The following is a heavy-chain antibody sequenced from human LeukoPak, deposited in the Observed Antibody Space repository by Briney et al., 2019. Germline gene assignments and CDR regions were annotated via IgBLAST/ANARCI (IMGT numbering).Heavy chain of an antibody. V-gene: IGHV1-24*01. J-gene: IGHJ4*02. D-gene: IGHD6-13*01. CDR1: GYTLTELS. CDR2: FDPEDGET. Sequence: ASVKVSCKVSGYTLTELSMHWVRQAPRKGLEWMGGFDPEDGETIYAQKFQGRVTMTEDTSTDTAYMELSSLRSEDTAVYYCAQKSSSWTNFDYWGQGTLVTVSS. CDR3: AQKSSSWTNFDY.